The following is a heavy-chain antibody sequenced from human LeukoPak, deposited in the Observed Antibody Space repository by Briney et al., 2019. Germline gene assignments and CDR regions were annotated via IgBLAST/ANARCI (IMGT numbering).Heavy chain of an antibody. D-gene: IGHD3-10*01. CDR3: ARLLLWFGEFLPGGFDP. V-gene: IGHV4-39*07. J-gene: IGHJ5*02. Sequence: PSETLSLTCTVSGGSISSSSYYWGWIRRPPGKGLEWIGSIYYSGSTNYNPSLKSRVTISVDKSKNQFSLKLSSVTAADTAVYYCARLLLWFGEFLPGGFDPWGQGTLVTVSS. CDR2: IYYSGST. CDR1: GGSISSSSYY.